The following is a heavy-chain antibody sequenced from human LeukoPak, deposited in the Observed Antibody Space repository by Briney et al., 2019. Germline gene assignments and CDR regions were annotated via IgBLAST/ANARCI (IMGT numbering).Heavy chain of an antibody. CDR2: ISSSGSTI. D-gene: IGHD3-10*01. J-gene: IGHJ4*02. Sequence: PGGSLRLSCAASGFTFSSYEMNWVRQAPGKGLEWVSYISSSGSTIYYADSVKGRFTISRDNAKTSLYLQMNSLRAEDTAVYYCARDGGYGPQGYYGSGSYYKNYFDYWGQGTLVTVSS. V-gene: IGHV3-48*03. CDR3: ARDGGYGPQGYYGSGSYYKNYFDY. CDR1: GFTFSSYE.